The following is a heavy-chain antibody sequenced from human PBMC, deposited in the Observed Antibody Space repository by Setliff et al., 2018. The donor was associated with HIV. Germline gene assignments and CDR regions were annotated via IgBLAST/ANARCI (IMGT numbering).Heavy chain of an antibody. J-gene: IGHJ4*02. CDR1: GGPFSGYY. CDR3: ARGGRDITMIMMVDYFDQ. Sequence: PSETLSLTCAVYGGPFSGYYWNWIRQSPEKGLEWIGNINYKGTTNYSPSLKSRVTLSMDTSKNQFSLNLNSVTAADTAVYYCARGGRDITMIMMVDYFDQWGQGTLVTVSS. D-gene: IGHD3-22*01. CDR2: INYKGTT. V-gene: IGHV4-34*01.